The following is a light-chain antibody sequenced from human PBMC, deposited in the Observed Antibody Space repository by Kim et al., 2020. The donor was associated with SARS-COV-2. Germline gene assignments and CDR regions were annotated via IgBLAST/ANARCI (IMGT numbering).Light chain of an antibody. CDR3: QQYRSSPLT. V-gene: IGKV3-20*01. J-gene: IGKJ4*02. CDR2: GAS. Sequence: EIVLTQSPATLSLSPGERAALSCRASRSVSSSYLAWYQQKPGQAPKLLIYGASSRATGIPDRFSGSGSGTDFTLTITRLEPDDFAVYYCQQYRSSPLTFGGGTKVDIK. CDR1: RSVSSSY.